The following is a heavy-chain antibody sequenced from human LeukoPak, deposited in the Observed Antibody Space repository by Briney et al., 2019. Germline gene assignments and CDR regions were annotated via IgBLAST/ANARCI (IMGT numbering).Heavy chain of an antibody. Sequence: GALRLSCAASGFRFSSYWMSWVRQAPGKGLEWVANIKQDGSEKYYVDSVKGRFTISRDNAKNSLYLQMNSLRAEDTAVYYCARGSGVYSGYDRLFDYWGQGTLVTVSS. D-gene: IGHD5-12*01. V-gene: IGHV3-7*01. CDR1: GFRFSSYW. CDR3: ARGSGVYSGYDRLFDY. CDR2: IKQDGSEK. J-gene: IGHJ4*02.